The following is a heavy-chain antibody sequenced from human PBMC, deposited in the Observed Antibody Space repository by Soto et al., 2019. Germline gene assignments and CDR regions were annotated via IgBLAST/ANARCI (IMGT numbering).Heavy chain of an antibody. CDR2: INAGNGNT. J-gene: IGHJ4*02. V-gene: IGHV1-3*01. CDR1: GYTFTSYA. Sequence: ASVKVSCKASGYTFTSYARRWVRQAPGQRLEWMGWINAGNGNTKYSQKFQGRVTITRDTSASTAYMELSSLRSEDTAVYYCARDRPGDPRRGVTFDYWGQGTLVTVSS. CDR3: ARDRPGDPRRGVTFDY. D-gene: IGHD3-10*01.